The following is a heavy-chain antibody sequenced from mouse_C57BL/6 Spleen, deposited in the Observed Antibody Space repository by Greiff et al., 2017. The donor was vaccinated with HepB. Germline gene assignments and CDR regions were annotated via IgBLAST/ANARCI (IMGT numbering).Heavy chain of an antibody. CDR3: AKIYDGYYWYFDV. D-gene: IGHD2-3*01. V-gene: IGHV1-81*01. J-gene: IGHJ1*03. CDR1: GYTFTSYG. CDR2: IYPRSGNT. Sequence: VQLQQSGAELARPGASVKLSCKASGYTFTSYGISWVKQRTGQGLEWIGEIYPRSGNTYYNEKFKGKATLTADKSSSTAYMELRSLTSEDSAVYFCAKIYDGYYWYFDVWGTGTTVTVSS.